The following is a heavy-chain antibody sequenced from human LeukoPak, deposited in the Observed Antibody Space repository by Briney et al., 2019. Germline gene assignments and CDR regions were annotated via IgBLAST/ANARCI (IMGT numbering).Heavy chain of an antibody. J-gene: IGHJ5*02. CDR3: ARATPIVVVINNWFDP. CDR2: IYHSGST. D-gene: IGHD3-22*01. Sequence: SETLSLTCTVSGYSISSGYYWGWIRQPPGKGLEWIGSIYHSGSTYYNPSLKSRVTISVDTSKNQFSLKLSSVTAADTAVYYCARATPIVVVINNWFDPWGQGTLVTVSS. V-gene: IGHV4-38-2*02. CDR1: GYSISSGYY.